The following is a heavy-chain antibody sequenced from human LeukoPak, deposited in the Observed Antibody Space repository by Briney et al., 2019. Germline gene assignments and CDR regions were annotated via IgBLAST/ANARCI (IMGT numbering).Heavy chain of an antibody. CDR1: GYSISSGYY. CDR2: IYHSGST. D-gene: IGHD3-3*01. V-gene: IGHV4-38-2*02. Sequence: SETLSLTCTVSGYSISSGYYWGWIRQPPGKGLEWIGSIYHSGSTYYNPSLKSRVTISVDTSKNQFSLKLSSVTAADTAVYYCARGAYYDFWSGSWFDPWGQGTLVTVSS. J-gene: IGHJ5*02. CDR3: ARGAYYDFWSGSWFDP.